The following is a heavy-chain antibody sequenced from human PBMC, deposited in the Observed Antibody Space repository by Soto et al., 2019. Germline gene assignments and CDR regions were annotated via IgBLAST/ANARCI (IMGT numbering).Heavy chain of an antibody. CDR3: ARVRAGYCTNGVCYAYYYYYGMDV. D-gene: IGHD2-8*01. CDR1: GDSDSSNSAA. Sequence: QTLSLTCAISGDSDSSNSAAWNWIRQSPSRGLEWLGRTYYRSKWYNDYAVSVKSRITINPDTSKNQFSLQLNSVTPEDTAVYYCARVRAGYCTNGVCYAYYYYYGMDVWGQGTTVTVAS. CDR2: TYYRSKWYN. V-gene: IGHV6-1*01. J-gene: IGHJ6*02.